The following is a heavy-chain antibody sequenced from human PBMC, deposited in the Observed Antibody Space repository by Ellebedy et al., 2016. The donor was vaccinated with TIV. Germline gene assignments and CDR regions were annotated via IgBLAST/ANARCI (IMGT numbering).Heavy chain of an antibody. CDR2: ISSSSSYT. J-gene: IGHJ4*02. V-gene: IGHV3-11*05. CDR1: GFTFSDYY. D-gene: IGHD2-2*01. Sequence: GGSLRLSCAASGFTFSDYYMSWIRQAPGKGLEWVSYISSSSSYTNYADSVKGRFTISRDNAKNSLYLQMNSLKTEDTAVYYCTTVAVPAAPPEYYFDYWGQGTLVTVSS. CDR3: TTVAVPAAPPEYYFDY.